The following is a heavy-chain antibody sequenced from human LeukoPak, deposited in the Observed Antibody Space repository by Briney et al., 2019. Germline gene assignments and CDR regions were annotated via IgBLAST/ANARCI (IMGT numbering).Heavy chain of an antibody. CDR2: IYFSGIT. D-gene: IGHD4-17*01. V-gene: IGHV4-31*03. CDR1: GGSISRGDYW. J-gene: IGHJ4*02. CDR3: ARVYGDYGAPADY. Sequence: SETLSLTCTVSGGSISRGDYWWSWIRQHPGKGLEFIGYIYFSGITFYNPSLQSRVTISVDTSKNQFSLKLSSVTVADTAVYYCARVYGDYGAPADYWGQGTLVTVSS.